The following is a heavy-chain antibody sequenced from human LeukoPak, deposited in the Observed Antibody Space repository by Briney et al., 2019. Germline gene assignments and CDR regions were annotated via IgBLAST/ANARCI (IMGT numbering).Heavy chain of an antibody. CDR3: ARDKQVGATYFDY. J-gene: IGHJ4*02. Sequence: GGSLRPSCAASGFTFSSYAMNWVRQAPGKGLEWVANIQQDGREIYYVDSVKGRFTISRDNAKNSLYLQMNSLRAEDTAVYYCARDKQVGATYFDYWGQGTLVTVSS. CDR2: IQQDGREI. V-gene: IGHV3-7*01. CDR1: GFTFSSYA. D-gene: IGHD1-26*01.